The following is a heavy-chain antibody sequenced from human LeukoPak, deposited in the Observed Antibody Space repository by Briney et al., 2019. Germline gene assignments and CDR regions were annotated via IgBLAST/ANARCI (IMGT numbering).Heavy chain of an antibody. CDR3: ARVPGPNWFDP. Sequence: PSETLSLTCSVSGYSIRSGYYWGWIRQPPGKGLEWIGCIYQSGSTYYNPSLKSRVTISVDTSKNHFSLKLTSVTAADTAVYYCARVPGPNWFDPWGQGTLVIVSS. J-gene: IGHJ5*02. CDR1: GYSIRSGYY. CDR2: IYQSGST. V-gene: IGHV4-38-2*02.